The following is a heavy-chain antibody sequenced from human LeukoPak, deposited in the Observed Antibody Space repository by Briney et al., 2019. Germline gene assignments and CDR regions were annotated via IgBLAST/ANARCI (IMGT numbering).Heavy chain of an antibody. Sequence: ASVKVSCKASGYTFTSYGISWVRQAPGQGLEWMGWISAYNGNTNFAQKLQGRVTMTTDTSTSTAYMELRSLRSDNTAVYYCARDRIKAAAGPYYFDYWGQGTLVTVSS. CDR3: ARDRIKAAAGPYYFDY. CDR1: GYTFTSYG. D-gene: IGHD6-13*01. J-gene: IGHJ4*02. V-gene: IGHV1-18*01. CDR2: ISAYNGNT.